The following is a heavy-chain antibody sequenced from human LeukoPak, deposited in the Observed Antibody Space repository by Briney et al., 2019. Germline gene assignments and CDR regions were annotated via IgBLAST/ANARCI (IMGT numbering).Heavy chain of an antibody. V-gene: IGHV4-34*01. Sequence: PSETLSLTCAVYGGSFSGYYWSWIRQPPGKGLEWIGSIYYSGSTYYNPSLKSRVTISVDTSKNQFSLKLSSVTAADTAVYYCARRRMAEYYFDYWGQGTLVTVSS. J-gene: IGHJ4*02. CDR3: ARRRMAEYYFDY. CDR2: IYYSGST. D-gene: IGHD5-24*01. CDR1: GGSFSGYY.